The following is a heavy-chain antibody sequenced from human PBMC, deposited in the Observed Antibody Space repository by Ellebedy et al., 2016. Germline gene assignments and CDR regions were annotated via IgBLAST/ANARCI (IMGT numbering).Heavy chain of an antibody. D-gene: IGHD3-10*01. V-gene: IGHV3-21*04. J-gene: IGHJ4*02. CDR1: GFTFSAHY. CDR2: ITSSGGHM. Sequence: GESLKISXAASGFTFSAHYMHWVRQAPGKGLEWVSFITSSGGHMYYADSVKGRFTISRDNAKNSLYLQMNSLRAEDTAVYYCARDGYTGSGSYYNLFDYWGQGTLVTVSS. CDR3: ARDGYTGSGSYYNLFDY.